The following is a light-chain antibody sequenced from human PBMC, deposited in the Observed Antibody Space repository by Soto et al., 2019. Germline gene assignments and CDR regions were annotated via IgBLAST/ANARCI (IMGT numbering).Light chain of an antibody. CDR2: DAS. CDR3: QQRSNWLT. Sequence: EIVLTQSPATLSLSPGERATLSCRSSQSVSSYLAWYQQKPGQAPRLLICDASSRATGIPARCSGSGSGTDFTLTISSLEPEDFAVYYCQQRSNWLTFGGGTKVDIK. V-gene: IGKV3-11*01. J-gene: IGKJ4*01. CDR1: QSVSSY.